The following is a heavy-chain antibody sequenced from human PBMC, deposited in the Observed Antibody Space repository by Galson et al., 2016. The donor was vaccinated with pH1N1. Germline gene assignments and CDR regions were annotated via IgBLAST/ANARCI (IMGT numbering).Heavy chain of an antibody. D-gene: IGHD4-17*01. J-gene: IGHJ2*01. CDR1: GFTFDAFA. V-gene: IGHV3-9*01. CDR3: AKEHRSHGDTNCFYFDP. Sequence: SLRLSCTASGFTFDAFAMHWVRQVPGQGLEWVSVITCNFQVIDYAHSVKGRVTISRDNARNSLYLQLKNLRPEDTAFYYCAKEHRSHGDTNCFYFDPWGRGTLVTVSS. CDR2: ITCNFQVI.